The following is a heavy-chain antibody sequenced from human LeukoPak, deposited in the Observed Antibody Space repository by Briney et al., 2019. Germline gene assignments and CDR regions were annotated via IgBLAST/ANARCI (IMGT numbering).Heavy chain of an antibody. CDR3: ARGPPYDCFDS. V-gene: IGHV3-21*06. J-gene: IGHJ4*02. D-gene: IGHD4-17*01. CDR1: GFXFSSYT. Sequence: GGSLRLSCAASGFXFSSYTINWVRQAPGKGLEWVSSISSSSSFIYYTDSVKGRFIISRDNAKNSLYLQMNSLRAEDTAVYYCARGPPYDCFDSWGQGTLVTVAS. CDR2: ISSSSSFI.